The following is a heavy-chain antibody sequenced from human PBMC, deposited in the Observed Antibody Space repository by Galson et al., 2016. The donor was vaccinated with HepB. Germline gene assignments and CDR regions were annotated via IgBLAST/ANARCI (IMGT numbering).Heavy chain of an antibody. Sequence: LRLSCAASGFTFDDYGMHWVRQAPGKGLEWVSGISWNSGSIGYADSVKGRFTISRDNAMNSLYLQMNSLRAEDTAFYYCAKDSYGSGSYSSLYGMDVWGQGTTVTVSS. CDR2: ISWNSGSI. J-gene: IGHJ6*02. V-gene: IGHV3-9*01. CDR1: GFTFDDYG. D-gene: IGHD3-10*01. CDR3: AKDSYGSGSYSSLYGMDV.